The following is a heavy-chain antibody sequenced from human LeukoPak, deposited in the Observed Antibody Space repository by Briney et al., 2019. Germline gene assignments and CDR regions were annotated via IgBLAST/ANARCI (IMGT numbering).Heavy chain of an antibody. V-gene: IGHV3-7*01. CDR3: ARVGQLAYYYYGMDV. Sequence: QPGGSLRLSCGASGFIFSSYWMSWVRQAPGKGLEWVANINQDGSEKYYVDSVKGRFTISRDNAKNSLYLQMNSLRAEDTAVYYCARVGQLAYYYYGMDVWGQGTTVTVSS. CDR1: GFIFSSYW. J-gene: IGHJ6*02. CDR2: INQDGSEK. D-gene: IGHD6-13*01.